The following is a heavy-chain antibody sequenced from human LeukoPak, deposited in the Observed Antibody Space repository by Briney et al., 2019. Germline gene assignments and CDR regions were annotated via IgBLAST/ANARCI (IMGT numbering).Heavy chain of an antibody. V-gene: IGHV1-8*01. CDR1: GYTFNSYD. Sequence: VASVKVSCKASGYTFNSYDINWVRQATGQGLEWMGWMNPNSGDTGYVQKFQGRVTMTRNTSITTAYMELSSLRSEDTAVYYCXXXXXXXXXXXXXXXRIYYFDYWGQGTLVTVSS. CDR2: MNPNSGDT. D-gene: IGHD1-20*01. CDR3: XXXXXXXXXXXXXXXRIYYFDY. J-gene: IGHJ4*02.